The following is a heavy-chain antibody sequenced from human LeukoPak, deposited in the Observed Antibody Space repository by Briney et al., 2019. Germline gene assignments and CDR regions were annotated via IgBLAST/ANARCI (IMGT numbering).Heavy chain of an antibody. CDR1: GYTFTGYY. Sequence: ASVKVSYKASGYTFTGYYMHWVRQAPGQGLEWMGWINPNSGGTNYAQKFQGRVTMTRDTSISTAYMELSRLRSDDTAVYYCARGEHSSDWFDPWGQGTLVTVSS. D-gene: IGHD6-19*01. CDR2: INPNSGGT. CDR3: ARGEHSSDWFDP. V-gene: IGHV1-2*02. J-gene: IGHJ5*02.